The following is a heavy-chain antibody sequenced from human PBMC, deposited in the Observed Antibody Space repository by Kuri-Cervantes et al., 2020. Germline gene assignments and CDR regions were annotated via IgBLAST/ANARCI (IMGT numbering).Heavy chain of an antibody. V-gene: IGHV1-18*01. D-gene: IGHD7-27*01. J-gene: IGHJ4*02. CDR1: GYTFTSYG. CDR3: ARPRTGGKRMYYFDY. Sequence: ASVKVSCKASGYTFTSYGISWVRQAPGQGLEWMGWISAYNGDTNYAQKLQGRVTMTTDTSTSTAYMELRSLRSDDTAVYYCARPRTGGKRMYYFDYWGQGTLVTVSS. CDR2: ISAYNGDT.